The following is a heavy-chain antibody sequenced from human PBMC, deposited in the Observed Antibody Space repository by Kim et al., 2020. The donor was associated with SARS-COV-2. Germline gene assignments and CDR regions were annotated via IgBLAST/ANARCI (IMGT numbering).Heavy chain of an antibody. CDR1: GFTFSSYA. D-gene: IGHD3-22*01. Sequence: GGSLRLSCAASGFTFSSYAMSWVRQAPGKGLEWVSAISGSGGSTYYADSVKGRFTISRDNSKNTLYLQMNSLRAEDTAVYYCAAQPHYYDSSGYSGFDYWGQGTLVTVSS. V-gene: IGHV3-23*01. CDR2: ISGSGGST. J-gene: IGHJ4*02. CDR3: AAQPHYYDSSGYSGFDY.